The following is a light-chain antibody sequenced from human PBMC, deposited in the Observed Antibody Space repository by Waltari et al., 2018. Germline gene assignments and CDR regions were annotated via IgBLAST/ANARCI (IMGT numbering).Light chain of an antibody. Sequence: DIQMTQSPSTLSTSIGDRVTITCLASQTISSWLAWYQQKPGKAPKLLINTASSLESGVPSRFSGSGSGTEFTLTISSLQPDDFATYYCQQYDRLPVTFGQGTKLEIK. CDR2: TAS. CDR1: QTISSW. V-gene: IGKV1-5*03. J-gene: IGKJ2*01. CDR3: QQYDRLPVT.